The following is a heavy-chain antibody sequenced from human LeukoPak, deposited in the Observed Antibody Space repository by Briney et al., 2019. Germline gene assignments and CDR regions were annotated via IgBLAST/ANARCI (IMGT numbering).Heavy chain of an antibody. CDR2: IYYSGST. J-gene: IGHJ4*02. D-gene: IGHD3-9*01. V-gene: IGHV4-59*01. Sequence: SETLSLTCTVSGGSISSYYWSWIRQPPGKGLEWIGYIYYSGSTNYNPSLKSRVTISVDTSKNQFSLKLSSVTAADTAVYYCARGNYDILTGYYRRGQYYFDYWGQGTLVTVSS. CDR3: ARGNYDILTGYYRRGQYYFDY. CDR1: GGSISSYY.